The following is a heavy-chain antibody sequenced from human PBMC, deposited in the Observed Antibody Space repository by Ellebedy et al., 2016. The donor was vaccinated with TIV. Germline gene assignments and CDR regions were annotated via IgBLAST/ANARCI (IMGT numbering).Heavy chain of an antibody. CDR3: ARGVLSGY. CDR1: GFTVSNNY. D-gene: IGHD2/OR15-2a*01. CDR2: IYSGGST. V-gene: IGHV3-53*01. Sequence: GESLKISCAASGFTVSNNYISWVRQAPGKGLEWVSVIYSGGSTYYTDSVKGRLTISSDNSKNTGYLQMNSLRAEETAVYYCARGVLSGYWGQGTLVTVSS. J-gene: IGHJ4*02.